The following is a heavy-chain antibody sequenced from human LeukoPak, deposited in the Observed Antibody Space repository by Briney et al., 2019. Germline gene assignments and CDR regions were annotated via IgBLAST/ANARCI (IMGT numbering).Heavy chain of an antibody. CDR3: ARGNLVATLYFDY. CDR2: INHSGSS. V-gene: IGHV4-34*01. CDR1: GGSFSGYY. J-gene: IGHJ4*02. Sequence: SETLSLTCAVYGGSFSGYYWSWIRQPPGKGLEWIGEINHSGSSNYNPSLKSRVTISVDTPKNQFSLKLSSVTAADTAVYYCARGNLVATLYFDYWGQGALVTVSS. D-gene: IGHD5-12*01.